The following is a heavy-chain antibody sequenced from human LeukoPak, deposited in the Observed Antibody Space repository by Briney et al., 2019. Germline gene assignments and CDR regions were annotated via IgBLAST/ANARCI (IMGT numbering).Heavy chain of an antibody. D-gene: IGHD5-18*01. CDR2: INGDGSTT. J-gene: IGHJ4*02. V-gene: IGHV3-74*01. Sequence: GGSLRLSCAASGFSFSRYWMHWVRQVPGKGLVWVSQINGDGSTTNYADSVKGRFTISGDNAKNTLYLQMNSLRAEDTAVYYCARDRGYSLDCWGQGTLVTVSS. CDR1: GFSFSRYW. CDR3: ARDRGYSLDC.